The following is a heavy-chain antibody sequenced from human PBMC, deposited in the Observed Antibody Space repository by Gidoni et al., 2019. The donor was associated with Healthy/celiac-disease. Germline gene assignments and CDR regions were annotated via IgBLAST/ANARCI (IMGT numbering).Heavy chain of an antibody. J-gene: IGHJ6*02. V-gene: IGHV3-23*01. CDR3: ASPIVLMVYAPLDV. Sequence: EVQLLESGGGLVQPGGSLRLSCAASGFTFSSYAMSWVRQAPGKGLEWVAAIRGSGGSTYYADSVKGRFTISRDNSKNTLYLQMNSLRAEDTAVYYCASPIVLMVYAPLDVWGQGTTVTVSS. CDR1: GFTFSSYA. CDR2: IRGSGGST. D-gene: IGHD2-8*01.